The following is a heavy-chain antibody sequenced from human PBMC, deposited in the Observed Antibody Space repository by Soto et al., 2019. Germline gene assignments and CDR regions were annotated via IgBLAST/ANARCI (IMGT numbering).Heavy chain of an antibody. CDR2: IMPIFGTA. Sequence: SLKVSCKASAGTFSSYAISWVRRAPGPGLEWMGGIMPIFGTADYAQKLQGRVTITAGESTSTAYIELSRLRSEDTAVYYCARDPVYSGRYVRRNYFDYWGQGTLVTVSS. CDR1: AGTFSSYA. J-gene: IGHJ4*02. CDR3: ARDPVYSGRYVRRNYFDY. V-gene: IGHV1-69*13. D-gene: IGHD1-26*01.